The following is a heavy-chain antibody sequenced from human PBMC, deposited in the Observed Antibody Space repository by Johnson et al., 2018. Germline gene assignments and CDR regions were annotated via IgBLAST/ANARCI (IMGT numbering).Heavy chain of an antibody. CDR1: GGSFSGYY. D-gene: IGHD3-22*01. J-gene: IGHJ6*03. CDR3: ARAYWDRGGHDSSGYREKWYYYYDYMDV. Sequence: QVQLQQWGAGLLKPSETLSLTCAVYGGSFSGYYWSWIRQPPGKGLEWIGEINHSGSTNYNPSLKSRVTISVDTSKNQFSLKLSSVTAAETAVYYCARAYWDRGGHDSSGYREKWYYYYDYMDVWGKGTTVTVSS. V-gene: IGHV4-34*01. CDR2: INHSGST.